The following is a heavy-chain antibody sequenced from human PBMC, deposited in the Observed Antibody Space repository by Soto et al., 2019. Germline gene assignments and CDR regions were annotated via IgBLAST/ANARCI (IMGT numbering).Heavy chain of an antibody. CDR3: ARDFVDLGGGSWKYYYGMDV. V-gene: IGHV1-2*04. CDR1: GYTFTGYY. CDR2: INPNSGGT. J-gene: IGHJ6*02. Sequence: ASVKVSCKASGYTFTGYYMHWVRQAPGQGLEWMGWINPNSGGTNYAQKFQGWVTMTRDTSISTAYMELSRLRSDDTAVYYCARDFVDLGGGSWKYYYGMDVWGQGTTVTVSS. D-gene: IGHD2-15*01.